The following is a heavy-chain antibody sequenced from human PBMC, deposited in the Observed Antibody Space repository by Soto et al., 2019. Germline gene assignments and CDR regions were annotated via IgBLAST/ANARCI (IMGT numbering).Heavy chain of an antibody. CDR2: MNPNSGNT. Sequence: QVQLVQSGAEVKKTGASVKVSCKASGYTFTSYDINWVRQATGQGLEWMGWMNPNSGNTGYAQKFQGRVTMTRNTSISTAYMELSSLRTEDTAVYYCARGLKVRGSYYFDYWGQGTLVTVSS. CDR1: GYTFTSYD. V-gene: IGHV1-8*01. J-gene: IGHJ4*02. D-gene: IGHD3-10*01. CDR3: ARGLKVRGSYYFDY.